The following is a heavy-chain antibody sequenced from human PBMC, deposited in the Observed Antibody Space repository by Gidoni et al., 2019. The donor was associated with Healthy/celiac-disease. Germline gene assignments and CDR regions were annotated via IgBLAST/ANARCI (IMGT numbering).Heavy chain of an antibody. CDR2: ISSSSSTI. V-gene: IGHV3-48*02. CDR3: ARVLRYYDSRGFDY. Sequence: EVQLVASGGGLVQPGGSVRLSCAASGFHFSSYSMNWVRQAPGKGLEWVSDISSSSSTIYYADSVKGRFTISRDNAKNSLYLQMNSLRDEDTAVYYCARVLRYYDSRGFDYWGQGTLVTVSS. D-gene: IGHD3-22*01. CDR1: GFHFSSYS. J-gene: IGHJ4*02.